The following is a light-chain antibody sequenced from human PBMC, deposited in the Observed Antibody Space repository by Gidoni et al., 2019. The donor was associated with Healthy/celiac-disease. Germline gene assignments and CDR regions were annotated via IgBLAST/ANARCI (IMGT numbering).Light chain of an antibody. CDR1: QSISSY. V-gene: IGKV1-39*01. J-gene: IGKJ3*01. CDR2: AAS. CDR3: QQSYSTPLFT. Sequence: DIQMTQSPSSLSASVGERVTITCRASQSISSYLNWYQQKPGKAPKLLIYAASSLQSGVPSRFIGSGSGTDFTLTISSLQPEDFATYYCQQSYSTPLFTFGPGTKVDIK.